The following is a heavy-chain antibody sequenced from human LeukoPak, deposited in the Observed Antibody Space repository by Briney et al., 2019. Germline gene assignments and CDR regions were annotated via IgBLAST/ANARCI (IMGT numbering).Heavy chain of an antibody. J-gene: IGHJ4*02. D-gene: IGHD1-26*01. Sequence: PGGSLRLSCAASGFTFSSYSMNWVRQAPGKGLEWVSYISSSSSTIYYADSVKGRFTISRDNAKNSLYLQMNSLRAEDTAVYYCARGRLVGAIDYWGQGTLVTVSS. CDR2: ISSSSSTI. CDR1: GFTFSSYS. V-gene: IGHV3-48*01. CDR3: ARGRLVGAIDY.